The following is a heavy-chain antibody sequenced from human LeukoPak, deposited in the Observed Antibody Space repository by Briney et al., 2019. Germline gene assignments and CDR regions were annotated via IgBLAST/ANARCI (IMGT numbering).Heavy chain of an antibody. J-gene: IGHJ4*02. Sequence: NPSETLSLTCTVSGGSISSYYWSWIRQPPGKGLEWIGSIYYSGSTYYNPSLKSRVTISVDTSKNQFSLKLSSVTAADTAVYYCAREGSGYYYALDYWGQGTLVTVSS. CDR1: GGSISSYY. V-gene: IGHV4-39*07. CDR2: IYYSGST. CDR3: AREGSGYYYALDY. D-gene: IGHD3-22*01.